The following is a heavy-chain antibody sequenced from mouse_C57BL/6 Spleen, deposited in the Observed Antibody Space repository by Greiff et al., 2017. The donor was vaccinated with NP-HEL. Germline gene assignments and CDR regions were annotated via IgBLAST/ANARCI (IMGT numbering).Heavy chain of an antibody. D-gene: IGHD4-1*01. CDR2: IYPGDGDT. CDR1: GYAFSSYW. J-gene: IGHJ2*01. Sequence: VKLMESGAELVKPGASVKISCKASGYAFSSYWMNWVKQRPGKGLEWIGQIYPGDGDTNYNGKFKGKATLTADKSSSTAYMQLSSLTSEDSAVYFCARATGGEPPFDYWGQGTTLTVSS. V-gene: IGHV1-80*01. CDR3: ARATGGEPPFDY.